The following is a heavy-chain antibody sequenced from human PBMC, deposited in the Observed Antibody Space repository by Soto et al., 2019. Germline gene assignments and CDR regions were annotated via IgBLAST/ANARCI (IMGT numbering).Heavy chain of an antibody. CDR3: AKEAHNGRGLVRLFAY. J-gene: IGHJ4*02. D-gene: IGHD6-19*01. Sequence: TSETLSLTCTVSGGSISSSSYYWGWIRQPPGKGLEWIGSIYYSGSTYYNPSLKSRVTISVDTSKNQFSLKLSSVTAADTAVYYCAKEAHNGRGLVRLFAYWGQGTLVTVSS. V-gene: IGHV4-39*02. CDR2: IYYSGST. CDR1: GGSISSSSYY.